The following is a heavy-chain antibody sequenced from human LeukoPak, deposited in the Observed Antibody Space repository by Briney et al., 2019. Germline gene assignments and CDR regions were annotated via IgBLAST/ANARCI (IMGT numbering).Heavy chain of an antibody. CDR1: GGTFSSYA. Sequence: SVKVSCKASGGTFSSYAISCVRQAPGQGLEWMGGIIPIFGTANYAQKFQGRGKNNTDESTSTAYMELSSLRSEVTAVYFCAIQFSGSYFGGGNWCDPWGQGTLVSVSS. CDR2: IIPIFGTA. CDR3: AIQFSGSYFGGGNWCDP. V-gene: IGHV1-69*05. J-gene: IGHJ5*02. D-gene: IGHD1-26*01.